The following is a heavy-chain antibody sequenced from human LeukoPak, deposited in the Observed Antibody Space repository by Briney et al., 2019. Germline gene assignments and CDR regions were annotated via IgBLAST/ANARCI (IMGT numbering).Heavy chain of an antibody. D-gene: IGHD6-6*01. CDR2: IYYSGST. CDR1: GGSISSSSYY. V-gene: IGHV4-39*01. Sequence: SETLSLTCTVSGGSISSSSYYWGWIRQPPGKGLEWIGSIYYSGSTYYNPSLKSRVTISVDTSKNQFSLKLSSVTAADTAVHYCARRRRPSSSSAYFDYWGQGTLVTVSS. J-gene: IGHJ4*02. CDR3: ARRRRPSSSSAYFDY.